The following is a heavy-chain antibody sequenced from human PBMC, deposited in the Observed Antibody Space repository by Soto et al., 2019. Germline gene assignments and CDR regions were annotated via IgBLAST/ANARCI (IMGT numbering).Heavy chain of an antibody. CDR2: ISNSGSKT. D-gene: IGHD6-25*01. J-gene: IGHJ5*02. Sequence: DVQLVESGGGMVQPGGSLRLSCAASGFTFRNYDMNWVRQVPGKGLQWLSYISNSGSKTFYAESVKGRFTISRDNTEDSLFLQMNNLRVEDTGIYFCARDILAAPNGCDPWGQGTRVSGSS. V-gene: IGHV3-48*03. CDR3: ARDILAAPNGCDP. CDR1: GFTFRNYD.